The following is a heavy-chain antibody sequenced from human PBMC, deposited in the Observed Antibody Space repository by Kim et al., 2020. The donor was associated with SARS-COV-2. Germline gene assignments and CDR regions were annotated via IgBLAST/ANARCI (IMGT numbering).Heavy chain of an antibody. V-gene: IGHV3-9*01. Sequence: GGSLRLSCAASGFTFGDYDMYWVRQVPGKGLEWVAGINWNRITIGFADSVKGRFTISRDNAKNSLYLQMNSLRVEDTAFYYCARDSGTLRGFFYGMDVWG. D-gene: IGHD3-10*01. CDR1: GFTFGDYD. J-gene: IGHJ6*01. CDR2: INWNRITI. CDR3: ARDSGTLRGFFYGMDV.